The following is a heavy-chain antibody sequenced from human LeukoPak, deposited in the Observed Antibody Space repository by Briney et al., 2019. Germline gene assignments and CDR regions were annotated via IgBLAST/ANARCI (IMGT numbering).Heavy chain of an antibody. CDR3: ARYDLVDAFDI. CDR2: IYYSGST. Sequence: SETLSLTCTVSGGSISSGDYYWSWIRQPPGKGLEWIGYIYYSGSTYYNPSLKSRVTISVDTSKNQFSLKLSSVTAADTAVYYCARYDLVDAFDIWGQGTMVTVSS. J-gene: IGHJ3*02. D-gene: IGHD3-3*01. CDR1: GGSISSGDYY. V-gene: IGHV4-30-4*08.